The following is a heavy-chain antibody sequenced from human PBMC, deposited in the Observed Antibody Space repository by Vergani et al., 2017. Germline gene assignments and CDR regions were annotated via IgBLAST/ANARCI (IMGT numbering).Heavy chain of an antibody. Sequence: EVHLLESGGGLVQSGGSLRLSCAASGFTFGDYYMAWIRLAPGKGLDWVASIKRDGTETFYVDFVKGRFTISRDNAKTTLYLQMNSLRDEDRGVYYCARISGGSAPYLHYWGQGTLVTVAS. J-gene: IGHJ1*01. CDR3: ARISGGSAPYLHY. V-gene: IGHV3-7*01. D-gene: IGHD2-15*01. CDR1: GFTFGDYY. CDR2: IKRDGTET.